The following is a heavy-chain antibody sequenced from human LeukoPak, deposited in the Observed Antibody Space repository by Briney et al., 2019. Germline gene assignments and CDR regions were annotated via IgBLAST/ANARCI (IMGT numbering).Heavy chain of an antibody. CDR1: GFTFSSYE. CDR3: ARDGGRGRSDY. D-gene: IGHD3-16*01. V-gene: IGHV3-21*05. J-gene: IGHJ4*02. Sequence: GGSLRLSCAASGFTFSSYEMNWVRQAPGKGLEWVSYISSGSSYIYYADSVKGRFTISRDNAKNSLYLQMNSLRAEDTAVYYCARDGGRGRSDYWGQGTLVTVSS. CDR2: ISSGSSYI.